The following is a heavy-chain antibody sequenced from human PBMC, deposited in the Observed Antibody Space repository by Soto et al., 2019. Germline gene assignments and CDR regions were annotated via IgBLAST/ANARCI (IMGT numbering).Heavy chain of an antibody. D-gene: IGHD3-10*01. CDR2: ISGNRGSI. CDR3: AKDGSDYSDYFDY. V-gene: IGHV3-9*01. J-gene: IGHJ4*02. Sequence: EVQLVESGGGLVQPGRSLRLSCAASGFTFEDYAMHWVRQAPGKGLEWVSGISGNRGSIGYADSVKGRFTISTDNAKNSLYLQMNSLKAEVTALCYGAKDGSDYSDYFDYWGQGTLVTVSS. CDR1: GFTFEDYA.